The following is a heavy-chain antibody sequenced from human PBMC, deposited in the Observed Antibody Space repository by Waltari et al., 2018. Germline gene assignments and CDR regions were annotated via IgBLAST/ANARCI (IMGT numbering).Heavy chain of an antibody. J-gene: IGHJ5*02. V-gene: IGHV4-4*02. CDR3: ARDRGRGLYLDT. CDR2: VHHSGKI. Sequence: QLQLQESGPGLVEPSGTLSLTCAVSGDSMSGTNCWSWVRQSPQKGLEWIGQVHHSGKINYNPSFASRVTISGDTSNNQFSLMVTSATAADTAVYYCARDRGRGLYLDTWGPGILVTVSP. CDR1: GDSMSGTNC. D-gene: IGHD2-15*01.